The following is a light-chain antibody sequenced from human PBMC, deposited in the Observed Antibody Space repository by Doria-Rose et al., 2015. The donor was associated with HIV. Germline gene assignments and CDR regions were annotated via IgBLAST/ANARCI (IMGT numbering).Light chain of an antibody. Sequence: QPVLTQPPSVSGAPGQRVTISCTGSTSNIGAHFDVHWYQQHPGTVPKLLIYTNVHRPSGVPDRFSGSRSGTSASLANSGLQSEDEADYYCQSYDLRLNDWVFGGGTKLTIL. CDR2: TNV. CDR1: TSNIGAHFD. V-gene: IGLV1-40*01. CDR3: QSYDLRLNDWV. J-gene: IGLJ3*02.